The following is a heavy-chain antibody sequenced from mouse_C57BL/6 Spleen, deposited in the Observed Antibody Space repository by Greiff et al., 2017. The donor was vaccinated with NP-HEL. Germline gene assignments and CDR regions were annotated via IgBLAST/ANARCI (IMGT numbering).Heavy chain of an antibody. CDR2: ISYDGSN. CDR3: ARDQLRPYAMDY. D-gene: IGHD3-2*02. CDR1: GYSITSGYY. J-gene: IGHJ4*01. Sequence: EVQRVESGPGLVKPSQSLSLTCSVTGYSITSGYYWNWIRQFPGNKLEWMGYISYDGSNNYNPSLKNRISITRDTSKNQFFLKLNSVTTEDTATYYCARDQLRPYAMDYWGQGTSVTVSS. V-gene: IGHV3-6*01.